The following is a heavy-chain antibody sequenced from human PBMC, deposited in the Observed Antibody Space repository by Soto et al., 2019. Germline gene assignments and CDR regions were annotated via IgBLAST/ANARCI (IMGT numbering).Heavy chain of an antibody. CDR2: IIPIFGTA. CDR3: ARAVTEIKYYYYGMDV. CDR1: GGTFSSYT. D-gene: IGHD2-21*02. V-gene: IGHV1-69*13. Sequence: SVKVSCKASGGTFSSYTISWVRQAPGQGLEWMGGIIPIFGTANYAQKFQGRVTITADESTSTAYMELSSLRSEDTAVYYCARAVTEIKYYYYGMDVWGQGTTVTVS. J-gene: IGHJ6*02.